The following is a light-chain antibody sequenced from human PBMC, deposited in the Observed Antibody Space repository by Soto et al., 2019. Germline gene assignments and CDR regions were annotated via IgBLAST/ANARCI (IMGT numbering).Light chain of an antibody. CDR3: LQRSNWPYT. CDR2: DAS. CDR1: QSVSSN. J-gene: IGKJ2*01. V-gene: IGKV3-11*01. Sequence: EIVLTQSPGTLSLSPGERATLSCRASQSVSSNFLAWYQQKPGQAPRLLIYDASNRATGIPARFSGSGSGTDFTLTISSLEPEDFAVYYCLQRSNWPYTFGQGTKLEI.